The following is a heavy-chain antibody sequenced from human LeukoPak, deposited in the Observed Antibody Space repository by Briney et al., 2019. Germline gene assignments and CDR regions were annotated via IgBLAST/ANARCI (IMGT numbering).Heavy chain of an antibody. J-gene: IGHJ4*02. Sequence: SETLSLTCTVSGDSVSSSNSYWGWIRQPPGKGLEWIGSMHYSGTMYYSPSLKSRVTISVDTSENHFSLKLSSVTAADTAVYYCARKQATSTGWIFDHWGQGTLVSVSS. CDR3: ARKQATSTGWIFDH. D-gene: IGHD2-8*02. CDR2: MHYSGTM. V-gene: IGHV4-39*07. CDR1: GDSVSSSNSY.